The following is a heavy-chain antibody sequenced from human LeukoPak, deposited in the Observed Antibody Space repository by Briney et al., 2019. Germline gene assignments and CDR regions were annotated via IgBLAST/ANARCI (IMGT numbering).Heavy chain of an antibody. V-gene: IGHV1-18*01. CDR2: ISAYNGNT. CDR1: GYTFTSYG. Sequence: ASVKISCKASGYTFTSYGISWVRQAPGQGLEWMGWISAYNGNTNYAQKLQGRVTMTTDPSTSTAYMELRSLRSDDTAVYYCAKDYGGYGYFDYWGQGTLVSVSS. D-gene: IGHD5-12*01. J-gene: IGHJ4*02. CDR3: AKDYGGYGYFDY.